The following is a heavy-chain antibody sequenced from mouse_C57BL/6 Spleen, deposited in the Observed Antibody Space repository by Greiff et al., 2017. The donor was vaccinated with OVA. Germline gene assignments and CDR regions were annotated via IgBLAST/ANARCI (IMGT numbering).Heavy chain of an antibody. Sequence: QVQLKQPGAELVKPGASVKLSCKASGYTFTSYWMHWVKQRPGQGLEWIGMIHPSSGSTNYNEKFKSKATLTVDKSSSTAYMQLSSLTSEDSAVYYCARNDNYYAMDYWGQGTSVTVSS. D-gene: IGHD1-3*01. CDR3: ARNDNYYAMDY. J-gene: IGHJ4*01. V-gene: IGHV1-64*01. CDR1: GYTFTSYW. CDR2: IHPSSGST.